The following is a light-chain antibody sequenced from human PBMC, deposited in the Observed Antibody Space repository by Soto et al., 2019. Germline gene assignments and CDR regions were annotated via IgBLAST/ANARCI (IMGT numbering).Light chain of an antibody. CDR1: SDIGNYNL. V-gene: IGLV2-23*02. CDR2: EVT. J-gene: IGLJ1*01. CDR3: ASYAGSRTYV. Sequence: QSAVTQPASVSGSPGQSVTISCSGSDIGNYNLVSWYQHLPGRAPKLLIFEVTMRPSGISDRFSGSKSASTASLTISGLQAEDEGDYHCASYAGSRTYVFGSGTKLTVL.